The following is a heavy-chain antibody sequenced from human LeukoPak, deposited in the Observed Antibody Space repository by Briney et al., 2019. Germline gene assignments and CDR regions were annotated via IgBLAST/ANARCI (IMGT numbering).Heavy chain of an antibody. V-gene: IGHV1-2*02. J-gene: IGHJ5*02. Sequence: GASVKVSCKASGYTFTGYYMHWVRQAPGQGLEWMGWINPNTGGTKYAQKFQGRVTMTRDTSINTAYMGLTRLTSDDTAVYYCAKGRVLASSKSLTYHWFDPWGHGTLVTVSS. CDR3: AKGRVLASSKSLTYHWFDP. CDR1: GYTFTGYY. D-gene: IGHD2-8*02. CDR2: INPNTGGT.